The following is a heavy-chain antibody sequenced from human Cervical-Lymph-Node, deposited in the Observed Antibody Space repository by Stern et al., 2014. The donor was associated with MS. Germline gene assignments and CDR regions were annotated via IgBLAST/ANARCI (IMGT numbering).Heavy chain of an antibody. V-gene: IGHV1-18*01. CDR2: ISPDSGNT. J-gene: IGHJ4*02. CDR1: GYTFTTYG. D-gene: IGHD2-8*01. CDR3: ARDKMHAFDY. Sequence: QVQLVQSGTEVKKPGASVLVSCKASGYTFTTYGITWLRQAPGQGLEWRGWISPDSGNTKYAQKFQDRVPMTRATTTGTAYMEVRSLRSEDTAVYYCARDKMHAFDYWGQGTQVTVPS.